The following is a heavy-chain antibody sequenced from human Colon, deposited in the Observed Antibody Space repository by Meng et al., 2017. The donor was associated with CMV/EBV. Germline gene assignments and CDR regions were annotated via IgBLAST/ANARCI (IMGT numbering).Heavy chain of an antibody. Sequence: PVGARGGPISAWGFRRLFFSASWFKFRRKWMHWVRQGPGKGLVWVSRINTDGSTTYYADSVKGRFTISRDNAKNTLYLQMNSLRAEDTAVYYCASRDYWGQGTLVTVSS. CDR3: ASRDY. CDR1: WFKFRRKW. CDR2: INTDGSTT. J-gene: IGHJ4*02. V-gene: IGHV3-74*01.